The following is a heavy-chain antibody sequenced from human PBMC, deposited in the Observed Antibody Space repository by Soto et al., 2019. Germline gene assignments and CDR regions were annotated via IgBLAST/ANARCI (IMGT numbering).Heavy chain of an antibody. CDR1: GFTFSSYA. D-gene: IGHD6-19*01. V-gene: IGHV3-23*01. CDR3: AKFPSDSSGPPEYYFDY. CDR2: ISGSGGST. Sequence: GGSLRLSCAASGFTFSSYAMSWVRQAPGKGLEWVSAISGSGGSTYYADSVKGRFTISRDNSKNTLYLQMNSLRAEDTAVYYCAKFPSDSSGPPEYYFDYWGQGTLVTVSS. J-gene: IGHJ4*02.